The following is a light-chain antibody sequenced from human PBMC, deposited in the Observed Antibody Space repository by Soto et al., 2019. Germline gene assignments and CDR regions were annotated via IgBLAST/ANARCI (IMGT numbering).Light chain of an antibody. V-gene: IGLV4-60*03. CDR3: ETWGSFVV. CDR1: SGHSNYI. CDR2: VEGSGSY. Sequence: QTVVTQSSSASASLGSSVKLTCTLSSGHSNYIITWHQHQPGKAPRYLMKVEGSGSYKKGSGVPDRFSGSSSGADRYLTIYNVQSEDEGDYCCETWGSFVVFGGVIKRTVL. J-gene: IGLJ2*01.